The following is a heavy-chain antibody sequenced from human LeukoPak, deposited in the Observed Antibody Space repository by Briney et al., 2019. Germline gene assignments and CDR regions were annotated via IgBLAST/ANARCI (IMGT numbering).Heavy chain of an antibody. V-gene: IGHV3-30*04. J-gene: IGHJ4*02. Sequence: GRSLRLSCAPSGFTFDMYAMHWVRQAPGKGLEWVAVISYDGGNRNYADSVKGRFTISRDNSKNTLYLEMNSLGPEDTAVYYCARDLPFSSGWSQNYFDYWGQRTLVTVSS. CDR3: ARDLPFSSGWSQNYFDY. CDR2: ISYDGGNR. CDR1: GFTFDMYA. D-gene: IGHD6-19*01.